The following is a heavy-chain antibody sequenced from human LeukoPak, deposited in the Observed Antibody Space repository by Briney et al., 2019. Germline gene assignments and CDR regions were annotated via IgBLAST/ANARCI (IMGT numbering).Heavy chain of an antibody. D-gene: IGHD3-10*01. CDR1: GFTFSSYE. CDR2: ISSSGSTI. J-gene: IGHJ4*02. CDR3: AKDPLVRGVTYDY. V-gene: IGHV3-48*03. Sequence: GGSLRLSCAASGFTFSSYEMNWVRQAPGKGLEWVSYISSSGSTIYYADSVKGRFTISRDNSKNTLYLQMNSLRVEDTAVYYCAKDPLVRGVTYDYWGQGTLVTVSS.